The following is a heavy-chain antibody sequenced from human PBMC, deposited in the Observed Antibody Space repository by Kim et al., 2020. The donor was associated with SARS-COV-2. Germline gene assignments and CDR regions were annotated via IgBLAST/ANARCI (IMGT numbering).Heavy chain of an antibody. J-gene: IGHJ4*02. D-gene: IGHD6-13*01. V-gene: IGHV1-18*01. CDR3: ARDPSNSVGRHIFHDY. CDR2: ISCYDHRT. CDR1: GYSFTQHA. Sequence: ASVKVSCKASGYSFTQHAISWVRQAPGQGLEWMGWISCYDHRTNYAQTLQGRVTMTTDTSTYTAFMELTSLRSDDTGVYYCARDPSNSVGRHIFHDYWGQ.